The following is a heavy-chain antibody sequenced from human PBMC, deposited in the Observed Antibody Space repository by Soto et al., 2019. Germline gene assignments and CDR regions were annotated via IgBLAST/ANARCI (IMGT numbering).Heavy chain of an antibody. CDR2: INPDSGVT. J-gene: IGHJ6*02. D-gene: IGHD1-20*01. CDR1: GYTFTSYY. V-gene: IGHV1-2*02. Sequence: QVQLVQSGSEVKKPGASVKVSCKASGYTFTSYYIHWVRQAPGQGLEWMGWINPDSGVTYYAHRFQDRVTMTRDTSISTAYMELSRLTSADTAIYYCARDRGIRDVWGQGTTVIVSS. CDR3: ARDRGIRDV.